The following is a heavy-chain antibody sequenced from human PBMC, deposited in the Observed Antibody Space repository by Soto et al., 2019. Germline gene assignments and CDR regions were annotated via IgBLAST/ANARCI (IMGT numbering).Heavy chain of an antibody. CDR1: GDSVSSNSAA. D-gene: IGHD6-19*01. CDR3: AREAIAVAAYYFDY. CDR2: TYYRSKWYN. V-gene: IGHV6-1*01. J-gene: IGHJ4*02. Sequence: PSQTLSLTCAISGDSVSSNSAAWNLIRQSPSRGLEWLGRTYYRSKWYNDYAVSVKSRMTINPDTSKNQFSLQLNSVTPEDTAVYYCAREAIAVAAYYFDYWGQGTLVTVSS.